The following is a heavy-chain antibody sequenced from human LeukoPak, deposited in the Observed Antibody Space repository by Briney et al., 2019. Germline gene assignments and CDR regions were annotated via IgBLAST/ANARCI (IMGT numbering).Heavy chain of an antibody. Sequence: SETLSLTCAVYGGSFSGYYWSWIRQPPGKGLEWIGEINYSGSTNYNPSLKSRVTISVDTSKNQFSLKLSSVTAADTAVYYCASPKGDYGDYYFDYWGQGTLVTVSS. D-gene: IGHD4-17*01. CDR1: GGSFSGYY. V-gene: IGHV4-34*01. CDR3: ASPKGDYGDYYFDY. CDR2: INYSGST. J-gene: IGHJ4*02.